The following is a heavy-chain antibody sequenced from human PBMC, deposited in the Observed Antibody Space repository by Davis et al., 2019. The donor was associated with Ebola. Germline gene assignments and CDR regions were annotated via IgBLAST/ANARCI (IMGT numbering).Heavy chain of an antibody. CDR1: GFTFSRDW. Sequence: GESLKIPCAASGFTFSRDWMSWVRQAPGKGLEWVANIKQDGSEKYYVDSVKGRFTISRDNAKNSLFLQMSSLRAEDTAMYYCARDGLPAALNFCGQGTLVAVSS. D-gene: IGHD2-2*01. J-gene: IGHJ4*02. CDR2: IKQDGSEK. V-gene: IGHV3-7*03. CDR3: ARDGLPAALNF.